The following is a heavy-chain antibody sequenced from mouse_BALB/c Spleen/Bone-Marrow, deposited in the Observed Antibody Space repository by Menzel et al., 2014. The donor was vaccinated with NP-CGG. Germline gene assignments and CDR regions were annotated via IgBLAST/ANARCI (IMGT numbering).Heavy chain of an antibody. J-gene: IGHJ2*01. Sequence: VQLQQSGAELVKPGASVKLSCTTSGFNIKDTYMHWVKLRPEQGLEWIGRIVPANGNTKYAPKFQGKATITADTSSNTAYLQLSSLTSEDTAVYFCASYDYGYYFDYWGQGTTLTASS. D-gene: IGHD2-4*01. CDR1: GFNIKDTY. V-gene: IGHV14-3*02. CDR2: IVPANGNT. CDR3: ASYDYGYYFDY.